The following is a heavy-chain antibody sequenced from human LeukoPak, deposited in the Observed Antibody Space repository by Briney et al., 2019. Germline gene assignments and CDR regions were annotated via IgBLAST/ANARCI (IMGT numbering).Heavy chain of an antibody. CDR2: ISYDGGKT. CDR1: GFIFGGYA. D-gene: IGHD6-13*01. V-gene: IGHV3-30-3*01. J-gene: IGHJ4*02. CDR3: AKEPDGYSSSWYSGGYYSDY. Sequence: GGSLRLSCAASGFIFGGYAMHWVRQAPGKGLQWLAVISYDGGKTYYADSVEGRFTISRDNSKNTLYLQMNSLRAEDTAVYYCAKEPDGYSSSWYSGGYYSDYWGQGTLVTVSS.